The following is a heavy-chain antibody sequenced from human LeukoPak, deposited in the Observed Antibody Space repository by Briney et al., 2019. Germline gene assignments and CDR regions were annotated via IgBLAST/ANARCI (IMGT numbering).Heavy chain of an antibody. CDR3: ARSIGDTAMVTGSYYFDY. D-gene: IGHD5-18*01. J-gene: IGHJ4*02. CDR1: GGSFSGYY. V-gene: IGHV4-34*01. Sequence: SETLSLTCAVYGGSFSGYYWSWIRQPPGKGLEWIGEINHSESTNYNPSLKSRVTISVDTSKNQFSLKLSSVTAADTAVYYCARSIGDTAMVTGSYYFDYWGQGTLVTVSS. CDR2: INHSEST.